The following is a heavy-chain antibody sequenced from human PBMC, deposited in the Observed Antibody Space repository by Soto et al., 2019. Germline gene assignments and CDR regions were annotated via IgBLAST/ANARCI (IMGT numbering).Heavy chain of an antibody. D-gene: IGHD2-15*01. CDR1: GGTFSSYT. Sequence: SVKVSCKASGGTFSSYTISWVRQAPGQGLEWMGRIIPILGIANYAQKFQGRVTITADKSTSTAYMELSSLRSEDTAVYYCARSYPGGGYCSGGSCYSFDPWGQGTLVTVSS. CDR2: IIPILGIA. V-gene: IGHV1-69*02. CDR3: ARSYPGGGYCSGGSCYSFDP. J-gene: IGHJ5*02.